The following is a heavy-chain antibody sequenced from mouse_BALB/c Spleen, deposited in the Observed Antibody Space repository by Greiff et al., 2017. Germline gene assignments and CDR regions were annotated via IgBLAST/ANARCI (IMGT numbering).Heavy chain of an antibody. CDR3: ARWLLRRGFAY. D-gene: IGHD2-3*01. CDR1: GFNIKDTY. Sequence: EGQLQQSGAELVKPGASVKLSCTASGFNIKDTYMHWVKQRPEQGLEWIGRIDPANGNTKYDPKFQGKATITADTSSNTAYLQLSSLTSEDTAVYYCARWLLRRGFAYWGQGTLVTVSA. V-gene: IGHV14-3*02. CDR2: IDPANGNT. J-gene: IGHJ3*01.